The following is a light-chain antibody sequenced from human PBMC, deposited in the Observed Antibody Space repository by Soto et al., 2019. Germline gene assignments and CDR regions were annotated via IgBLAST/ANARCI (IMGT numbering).Light chain of an antibody. V-gene: IGLV2-14*01. CDR2: DVS. CDR1: SSDVGGYNY. Sequence: QSALTQPASVSGSPGQSITISCTGTSSDVGGYNYVSWYQQHPGKAPKLMIYDVSNRPSGVSNRFSGSKSGNTASLTISGLQAEDVADSYCTSYKSSTTRYVLGTGTKDTGL. J-gene: IGLJ1*01. CDR3: TSYKSSTTRYV.